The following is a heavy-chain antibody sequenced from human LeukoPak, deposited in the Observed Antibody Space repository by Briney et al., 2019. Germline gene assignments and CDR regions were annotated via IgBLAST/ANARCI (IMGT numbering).Heavy chain of an antibody. J-gene: IGHJ4*02. CDR1: GYTFTSYS. Sequence: ASVKVSCKASGYTFTSYSISWVRQAPGQGLEWMGWISAYNGNTNYAQKLQGRVTMTTDTSTSTACMELRSLRSDDTAVYYCARASHTIFGVVIIPVDYWGQGTLVTVSS. CDR3: ARASHTIFGVVIIPVDY. D-gene: IGHD3-3*01. CDR2: ISAYNGNT. V-gene: IGHV1-18*01.